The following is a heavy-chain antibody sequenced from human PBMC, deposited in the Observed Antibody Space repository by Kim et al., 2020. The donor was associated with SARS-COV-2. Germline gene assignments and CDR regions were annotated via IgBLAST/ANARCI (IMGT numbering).Heavy chain of an antibody. CDR2: INHSGST. J-gene: IGHJ5*02. D-gene: IGHD3-10*01. Sequence: SETLSLTCAVYGGSFSGYYWSWIRQPPGKGLEWIGEINHSGSTNYNPSLKSRVTISVDTSKNQFSLKLSSVTAADTAVYYCARGPIGYYGSGRPKNWFDPWGQGTLVTVSS. CDR3: ARGPIGYYGSGRPKNWFDP. V-gene: IGHV4-34*01. CDR1: GGSFSGYY.